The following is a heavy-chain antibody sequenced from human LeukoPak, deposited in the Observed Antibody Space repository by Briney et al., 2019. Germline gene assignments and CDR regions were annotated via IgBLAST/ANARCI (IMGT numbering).Heavy chain of an antibody. D-gene: IGHD6-6*01. CDR1: GYTFTDYY. Sequence: ASVKVSCKASGYTFTDYYMHWVRQAPGQGLEWMGWIGPNSGGANYAQKFQGRVTMTRDTSISTAYVELSRLISDDTAVYYCARSNIAVRRGDNWFDPWGQGTLVTVSS. J-gene: IGHJ5*02. CDR3: ARSNIAVRRGDNWFDP. V-gene: IGHV1-2*02. CDR2: IGPNSGGA.